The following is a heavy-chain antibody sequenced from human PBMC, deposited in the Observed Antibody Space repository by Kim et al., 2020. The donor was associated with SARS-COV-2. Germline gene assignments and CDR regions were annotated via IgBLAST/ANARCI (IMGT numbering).Heavy chain of an antibody. J-gene: IGHJ4*01. CDR2: ITTGGYT. CDR1: GFSVGNNY. CDR3: ARAEGGYAMD. D-gene: IGHD5-12*01. V-gene: IGHV3-53*01. Sequence: GGSLRLSCEVLGFSVGNNYMTWVRQAPGKALEWVSTITTGGYTYSADSVKGRFTVSRDSSQNTLYLQMDRLRGEDTAVYYCARAEGGYAMDWGHGALVTV.